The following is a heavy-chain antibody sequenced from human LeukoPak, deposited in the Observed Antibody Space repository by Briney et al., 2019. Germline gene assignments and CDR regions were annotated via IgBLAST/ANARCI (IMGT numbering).Heavy chain of an antibody. CDR1: GGSFSGYY. D-gene: IGHD2-2*01. J-gene: IGHJ2*01. CDR3: ARGRAILRWYFDL. V-gene: IGHV4-34*01. Sequence: SETLSLTCAVYGGSFSGYYWSWIRQPPGKGLEWIGEINHSGSTNYNPSLKSRVTISVDTSKNQFSLKLSSVTAADTAVYYCARGRAILRWYFDLWGRGTLVTVSS. CDR2: INHSGST.